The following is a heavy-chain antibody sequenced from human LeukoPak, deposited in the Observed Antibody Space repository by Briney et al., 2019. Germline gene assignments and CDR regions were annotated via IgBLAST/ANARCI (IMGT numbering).Heavy chain of an antibody. D-gene: IGHD6-13*01. CDR2: IYYSGST. CDR3: ARHGWQQLGWFDP. Sequence: PSETLSLTCTVSGGSISSSSYYWGWIRQPPGKGLEWIGSIYYSGSTYYNPSLKSRVTISVDTSKNQFSLKLSSVTAADTAVYYCARHGWQQLGWFDPWGQGTLVTVSS. CDR1: GGSISSSSYY. J-gene: IGHJ5*02. V-gene: IGHV4-39*07.